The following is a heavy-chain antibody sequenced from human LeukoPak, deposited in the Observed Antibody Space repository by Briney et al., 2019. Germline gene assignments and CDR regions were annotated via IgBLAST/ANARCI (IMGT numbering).Heavy chain of an antibody. Sequence: SETLSLTCAVSGYSISSGYYWSWIRQPPGKGLEWIGYIYYSGSTYYNPSLKSRVTISVDTSKNQFSLKLSSVTAADTAVYYCARVHCTNGVCSDFDYWGQGTLVTVSS. V-gene: IGHV4-30-4*08. CDR3: ARVHCTNGVCSDFDY. J-gene: IGHJ4*02. CDR2: IYYSGST. CDR1: GYSISSGYY. D-gene: IGHD2-8*01.